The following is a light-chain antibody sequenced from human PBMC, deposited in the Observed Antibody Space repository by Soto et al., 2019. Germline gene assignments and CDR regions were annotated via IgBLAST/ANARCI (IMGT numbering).Light chain of an antibody. CDR3: LQDYSYPNT. V-gene: IGKV1-6*01. CDR2: AAT. J-gene: IGKJ4*01. Sequence: AIQVTQSPSSLSASVGDRVTITCRASQAIRNDVAWYQQKAGRVPNLLIYAATHLQSGVLSRFSGSGYGTDFTLTISSLQPEDFATYYCLQDYSYPNTFGGGTKVEIK. CDR1: QAIRND.